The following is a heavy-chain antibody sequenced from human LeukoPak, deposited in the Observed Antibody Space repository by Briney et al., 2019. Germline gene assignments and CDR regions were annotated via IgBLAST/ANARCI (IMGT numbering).Heavy chain of an antibody. Sequence: KPSETLSLTCTVSGGSISSSSYYWGWIRQPPGKGLEWIGSIYYSGSTYYNPSLKSRVTISVDTSKNQFSLKLNSVTAADTAVYYCARNKYYYGSGNYGVPNWFDPWGQGTLVTVSS. J-gene: IGHJ5*02. D-gene: IGHD3-10*01. CDR1: GGSISSSSYY. V-gene: IGHV4-39*01. CDR3: ARNKYYYGSGNYGVPNWFDP. CDR2: IYYSGST.